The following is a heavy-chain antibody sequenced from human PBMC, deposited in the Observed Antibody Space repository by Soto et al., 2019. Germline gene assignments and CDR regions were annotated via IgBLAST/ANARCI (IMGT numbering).Heavy chain of an antibody. J-gene: IGHJ6*02. V-gene: IGHV4-4*02. CDR2: IYHSGST. CDR3: ARDDHIVVVPTSLGAMDV. D-gene: IGHD2-2*01. CDR1: GGSISSNKW. Sequence: VQLQASGPGLVKPSVTLSLTCAVYGGSISSNKWWSWVRQPPGKGLAWFGEIYHSGSTNYNPSHKHRVTRSLGKSKNQFSLKLTSVTAADSAVYYCARDDHIVVVPTSLGAMDVWGQVTTVTVSS.